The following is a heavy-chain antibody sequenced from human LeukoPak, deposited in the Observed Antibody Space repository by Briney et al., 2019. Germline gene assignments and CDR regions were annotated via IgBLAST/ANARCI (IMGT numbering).Heavy chain of an antibody. D-gene: IGHD4-17*01. V-gene: IGHV4-59*01. J-gene: IGHJ6*02. CDR1: GDSISNYY. Sequence: SETLSLTCIVSGDSISNYYWSWLRQPPGKGLEWIGYIYFSGTTNINPSLKSRVTIDMSKNQFSLKLSSVTAADTAVYYCAREDPQTTVPEGLDVWGQGTTVTVSS. CDR2: IYFSGTT. CDR3: AREDPQTTVPEGLDV.